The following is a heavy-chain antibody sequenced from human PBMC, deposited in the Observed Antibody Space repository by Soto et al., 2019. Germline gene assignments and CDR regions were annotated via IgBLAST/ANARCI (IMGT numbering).Heavy chain of an antibody. CDR1: GDSISSGGYY. CDR2: IYYSGST. V-gene: IGHV4-31*03. D-gene: IGHD4-17*01. CDR3: ARGLSVTLFDF. Sequence: QVQLQESGPGLVQPSQTLSLACTVSGDSISSGGYYWSWIRQHPGKGLEWIGYIYYSGSTFYNPSLKSRVTISVDTSKNQFSLKLSSVTAADTALHYCARGLSVTLFDFWGQGTLVTVSS. J-gene: IGHJ4*02.